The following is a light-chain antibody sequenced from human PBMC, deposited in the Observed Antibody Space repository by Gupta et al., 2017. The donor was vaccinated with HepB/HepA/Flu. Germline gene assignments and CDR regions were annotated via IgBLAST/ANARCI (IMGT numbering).Light chain of an antibody. J-gene: IGKJ4*02. Sequence: DIQMTQSPSTLSASVGDRVTITCRASQSISNWLAWYQQKPGKAPKLLIYKASTVESGVPSRFSGSGSGTEFTLTISIRHPDDFATYYCQQENDYSATFGSGTKLEI. CDR3: QQENDYSAT. V-gene: IGKV1-5*03. CDR2: KAS. CDR1: QSISNW.